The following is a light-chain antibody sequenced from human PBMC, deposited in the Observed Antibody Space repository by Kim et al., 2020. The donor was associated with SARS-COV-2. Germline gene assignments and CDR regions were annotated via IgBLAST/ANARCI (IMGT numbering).Light chain of an antibody. CDR2: GND. J-gene: IGLJ3*02. Sequence: GQGVTISCSGGSSNIGNHYVSWYQQVPGTAPKLLIYGNDKRPSGIPDRFSGSKSGTSATLGITGLQTGDEADYYCGTWESSLRVVVFGGGTKVTVL. V-gene: IGLV1-51*01. CDR3: GTWESSLRVVV. CDR1: SSNIGNHY.